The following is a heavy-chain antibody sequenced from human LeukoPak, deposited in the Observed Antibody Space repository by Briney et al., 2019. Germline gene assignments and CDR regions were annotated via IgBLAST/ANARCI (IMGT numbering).Heavy chain of an antibody. CDR1: GYIFTNYY. CDR2: INPGDAST. D-gene: IGHD2-15*01. CDR3: ARVHCSGGSCYGEVFDY. V-gene: IGHV1-46*01. J-gene: IGHJ4*02. Sequence: ASVKVSCKASGYIFTNYYLHWVRPAPGQGLEWVGIINPGDASTSYAQKFQGRVTMTRDTSTSTVNMDLSSLRSEDTAMYYCARVHCSGGSCYGEVFDYWGQGTLVTVSS.